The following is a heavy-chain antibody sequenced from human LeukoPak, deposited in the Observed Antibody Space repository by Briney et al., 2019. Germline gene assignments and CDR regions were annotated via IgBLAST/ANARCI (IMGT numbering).Heavy chain of an antibody. CDR2: ISGSGGST. Sequence: TGGSLRLSCAASGFTFSSYAMSWVRQAPGKGLEWVSAISGSGGSTYYADSVKGRFTISRDNSKNTLYLQMNSLRAEDTAVYYCARHSHDILTGYSSPNHNHPDYWGQGTLVTVSS. CDR1: GFTFSSYA. D-gene: IGHD3-9*01. J-gene: IGHJ4*02. V-gene: IGHV3-23*01. CDR3: ARHSHDILTGYSSPNHNHPDY.